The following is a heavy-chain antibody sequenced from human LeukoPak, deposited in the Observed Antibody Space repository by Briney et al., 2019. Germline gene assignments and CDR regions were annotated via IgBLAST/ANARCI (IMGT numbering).Heavy chain of an antibody. CDR1: GFTFSSYA. D-gene: IGHD6-19*01. Sequence: GGSLRLSCAASGFTFSSYAMSWVRQAPGKGLEWASAISGSGRSTYYADSVKGRFTISRDNSKNTLYLEMNSLRADDTAVYYCAKGVIAVAGPRCYFDYWGQGTLVTVSS. CDR2: ISGSGRST. CDR3: AKGVIAVAGPRCYFDY. J-gene: IGHJ4*02. V-gene: IGHV3-23*01.